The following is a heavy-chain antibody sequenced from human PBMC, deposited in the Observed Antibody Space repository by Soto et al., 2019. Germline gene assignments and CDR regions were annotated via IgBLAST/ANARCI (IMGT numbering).Heavy chain of an antibody. V-gene: IGHV1-58*01. J-gene: IGHJ4*02. D-gene: IGHD3-22*01. CDR3: AADPLINYYDSSGLYYFDY. Sequence: GASVKVSCTASGYTFTSSAVQWVRQARGQRLEWIGWIVVGSGNTNYAQKFQERVTITRDMSTSTAYMELSSLRSEDTAVYYCAADPLINYYDSSGLYYFDYWGQGTLVTVSS. CDR1: GYTFTSSA. CDR2: IVVGSGNT.